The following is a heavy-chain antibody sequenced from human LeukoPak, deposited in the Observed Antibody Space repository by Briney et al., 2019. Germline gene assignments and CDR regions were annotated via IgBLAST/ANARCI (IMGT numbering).Heavy chain of an antibody. Sequence: SQTLSLTCAVYGVSFSGYYWTWIRQPPGKGLEWIGEINHNGSTNYNPSLKTRVTISVDTSKNQFSLKLSSVTAADTAVYYCARGDESLDDAFDIWGQGTMVTVSS. CDR3: ARGDESLDDAFDI. V-gene: IGHV4-34*01. CDR2: INHNGST. J-gene: IGHJ3*02. CDR1: GVSFSGYY.